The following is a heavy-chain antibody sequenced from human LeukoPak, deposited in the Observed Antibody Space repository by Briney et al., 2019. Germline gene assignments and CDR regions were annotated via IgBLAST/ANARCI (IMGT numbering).Heavy chain of an antibody. CDR2: IYYNGNT. CDR1: GGSIGGHTFY. Sequence: SETLSLTCNVSGGSIGGHTFYWDWIRQPPRKGLEWIATIYYNGNTFYNPSLKSRVAISIDMSKSQFSLHLSSVTAADTAIYYCARWGSIAVARFDYWGQGTLVTVSS. V-gene: IGHV4-39*01. CDR3: ARWGSIAVARFDY. J-gene: IGHJ4*02. D-gene: IGHD6-6*01.